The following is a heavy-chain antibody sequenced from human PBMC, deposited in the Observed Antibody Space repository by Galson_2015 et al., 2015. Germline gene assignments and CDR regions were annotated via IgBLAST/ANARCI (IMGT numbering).Heavy chain of an antibody. J-gene: IGHJ3*02. D-gene: IGHD6-13*01. CDR3: ASQEAAADIFDAFEI. V-gene: IGHV5-51*01. CDR2: IYPGDSDT. Sequence: SGAEVKKPGESLKISCKGSGYSFTSYWIGWVRQMPGKGLEWMGIIYPGDSDTRYSPSFQGQVTISADKSISTAYLQWSSLKASDTAMYYCASQEAAADIFDAFEIWGQGTMVTVSS. CDR1: GYSFTSYW.